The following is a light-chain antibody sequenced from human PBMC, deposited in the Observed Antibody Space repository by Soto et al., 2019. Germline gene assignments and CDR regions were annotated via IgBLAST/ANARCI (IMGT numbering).Light chain of an antibody. CDR1: QSIGRW. V-gene: IGKV1-5*03. J-gene: IGKJ1*01. Sequence: DIQMTQSPSTLSAYVGDRVTITCRASQSIGRWLAWYQQKPGKAPKLLIYEASSLESGVSSRFSGSGSGTEFTLTITSLQPDDFATYYCQQYASYRTFGPGTKVEIK. CDR2: EAS. CDR3: QQYASYRT.